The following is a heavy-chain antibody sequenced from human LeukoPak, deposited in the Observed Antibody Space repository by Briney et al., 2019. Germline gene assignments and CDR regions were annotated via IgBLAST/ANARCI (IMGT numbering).Heavy chain of an antibody. J-gene: IGHJ4*02. CDR3: AKDRPRYCSGGSCDFDY. D-gene: IGHD2-15*01. V-gene: IGHV3-23*01. CDR2: ISGSDVST. Sequence: GGSLRLSCAASGFTFSSYGMSWVRQAPGKGLEWVSAISGSDVSTYYADSMKGRFTISRDNSKNTLYLQMNSLRAEDTAVYYCAKDRPRYCSGGSCDFDYWGQGTLVTVSS. CDR1: GFTFSSYG.